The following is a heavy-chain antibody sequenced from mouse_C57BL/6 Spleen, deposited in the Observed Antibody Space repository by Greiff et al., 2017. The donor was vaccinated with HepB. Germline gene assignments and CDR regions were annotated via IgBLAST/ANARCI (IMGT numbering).Heavy chain of an antibody. CDR1: GYTFTSYW. V-gene: IGHV1-50*01. Sequence: QVQLQQPGAELVKPGASVKLSCKASGYTFTSYWMQWVKQRPGQGLEWIGEIDPSDSYTNYNQKFKGKATLTVDTSSSTAYMQLSSLTSEDSAVYYCARALSYDGYYFDDWGQGTTLTVSS. CDR2: IDPSDSYT. J-gene: IGHJ2*01. CDR3: ARALSYDGYYFDD. D-gene: IGHD2-3*01.